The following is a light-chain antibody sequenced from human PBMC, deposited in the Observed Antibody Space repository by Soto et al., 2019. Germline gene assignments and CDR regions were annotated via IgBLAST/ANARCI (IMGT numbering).Light chain of an antibody. Sequence: DIPMTQSPSTLSASVGDRVTITCRASQSISSWLAWYQHKPGKAPNLLIYKASSLESGVPSRFSGSGSGTESTLTVSSLQPDDFATYYCQQYDSYPLTFGGGTKVEIK. CDR3: QQYDSYPLT. J-gene: IGKJ4*01. CDR2: KAS. CDR1: QSISSW. V-gene: IGKV1-5*03.